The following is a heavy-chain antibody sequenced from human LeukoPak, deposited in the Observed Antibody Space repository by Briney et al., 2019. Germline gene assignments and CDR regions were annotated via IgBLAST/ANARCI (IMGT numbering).Heavy chain of an antibody. Sequence: PGGSLRLSCVVSGFTFRSYAMSWVRQAPGRGLEWVSTISDSGGSTYYADSVKGRFTISRDNSKNTVYLQMNRLRAEDTAVYYCAKVVYYDGSEGLRAYFDYWGQGTLVTVSP. D-gene: IGHD3-22*01. CDR3: AKVVYYDGSEGLRAYFDY. CDR1: GFTFRSYA. J-gene: IGHJ4*02. CDR2: ISDSGGST. V-gene: IGHV3-23*01.